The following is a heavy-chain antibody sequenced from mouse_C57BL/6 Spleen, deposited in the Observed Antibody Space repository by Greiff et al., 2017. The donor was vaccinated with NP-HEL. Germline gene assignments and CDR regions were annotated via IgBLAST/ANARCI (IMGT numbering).Heavy chain of an antibody. CDR2: IDPEDGDT. J-gene: IGHJ3*01. V-gene: IGHV14-1*01. D-gene: IGHD1-1*01. Sequence: EVQLQQSGAELVRPGASVKLSCTASGFNIKDYYMHWVKQRPEQGLEWIGRIDPEDGDTEYAPKFQGKATMTADTSSNTAYLQLTSLTSEDTAVYYCTTEYYVSSPAWFAYWGQGTLVTVSA. CDR3: TTEYYVSSPAWFAY. CDR1: GFNIKDYY.